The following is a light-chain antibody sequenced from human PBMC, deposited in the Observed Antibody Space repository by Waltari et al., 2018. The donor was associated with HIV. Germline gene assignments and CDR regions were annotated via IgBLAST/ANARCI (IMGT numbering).Light chain of an antibody. V-gene: IGLV1-47*01. CDR1: SSNIENFT. CDR3: VGWDSRLSGDV. CDR2: KDT. J-gene: IGLJ1*01. Sequence: QSSLTQPPSASCTPGKRVTISRSGSSSNIENFTVYCYQQLTGAAPGLLIYKDTQRPSGVPDRFTGSKSGTSASLAISGLRSEDEADYYCVGWDSRLSGDVFGTGTKVTVL.